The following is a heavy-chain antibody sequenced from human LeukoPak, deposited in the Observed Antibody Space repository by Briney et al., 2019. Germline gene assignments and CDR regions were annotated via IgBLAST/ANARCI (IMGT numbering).Heavy chain of an antibody. J-gene: IGHJ4*02. Sequence: ASVKVSCKASGYTFTSYDINWVRQATGQGLEWMGWMNPNSGNTGYAQKFQGRVTMTRNTSISTAYMELSSLRSEDTAVYYCARYYYDSSGYYYYFDYWGQGTLVTASS. V-gene: IGHV1-8*01. CDR3: ARYYYDSSGYYYYFDY. CDR1: GYTFTSYD. CDR2: MNPNSGNT. D-gene: IGHD3-22*01.